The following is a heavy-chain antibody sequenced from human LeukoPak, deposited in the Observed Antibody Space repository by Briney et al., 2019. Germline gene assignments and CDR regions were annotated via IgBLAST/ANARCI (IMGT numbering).Heavy chain of an antibody. J-gene: IGHJ4*02. CDR3: ARGPYCSGGSCYSVDY. V-gene: IGHV1-18*01. CDR1: GYTFTSYG. D-gene: IGHD2-15*01. Sequence: GASVKVSCKASGYTFTSYGISWVRQAPGQGLEWMGWISAYNGNTNYAQKLQGRVTMTTDTSTSTAYMELRSLRSDDTVVYYCARGPYCSGGSCYSVDYWGQGTLVTVSS. CDR2: ISAYNGNT.